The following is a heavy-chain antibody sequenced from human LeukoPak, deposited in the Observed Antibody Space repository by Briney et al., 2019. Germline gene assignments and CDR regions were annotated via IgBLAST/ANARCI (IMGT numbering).Heavy chain of an antibody. CDR3: ARVFGPASGSYDYYYYGMDV. D-gene: IGHD1-26*01. Sequence: ASVKVSCKASGYTFTGYYMHWVRQAPGQGLEWMGWVNPNSGGTNYAQKFQGRVTMTRDTSISTAYMELSRLRSDDTAVYYCARVFGPASGSYDYYYYGMDVWGQGTTVTVSS. CDR1: GYTFTGYY. V-gene: IGHV1-2*02. CDR2: VNPNSGGT. J-gene: IGHJ6*02.